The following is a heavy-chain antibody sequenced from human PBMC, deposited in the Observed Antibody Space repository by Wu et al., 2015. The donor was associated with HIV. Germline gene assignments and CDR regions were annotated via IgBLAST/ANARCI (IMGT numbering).Heavy chain of an antibody. CDR3: ARVGCSSISCWYYFDY. J-gene: IGHJ4*02. D-gene: IGHD2-2*01. CDR1: GYRFTSHG. V-gene: IGHV1-18*01. Sequence: QVQXVQSGAEVKKPGASVKVSCKASGYRFTSHGISWVRQAPGQGLEWMGWISTYNGNRNYVQKFQGRVTMTTDTSTNTAYMELRSLRSDDTAIYYCARVGCSSISCWYYFDYWGQGTLVTVSS. CDR2: ISTYNGNR.